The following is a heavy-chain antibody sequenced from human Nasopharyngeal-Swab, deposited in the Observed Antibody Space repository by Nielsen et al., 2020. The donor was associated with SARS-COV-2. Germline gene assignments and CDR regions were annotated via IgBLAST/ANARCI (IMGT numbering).Heavy chain of an antibody. CDR2: INAGNGNT. J-gene: IGHJ5*02. D-gene: IGHD3-22*01. V-gene: IGHV1-3*01. Sequence: WVRQAPGQRLEWMGWINAGNGNTKYSQKFQGRVTITRDTSASTAYMELSSLRSEDTAVYYCARDDLRAPYYYDSSGYRGNWLDPWGQGTLVTVSS. CDR3: ARDDLRAPYYYDSSGYRGNWLDP.